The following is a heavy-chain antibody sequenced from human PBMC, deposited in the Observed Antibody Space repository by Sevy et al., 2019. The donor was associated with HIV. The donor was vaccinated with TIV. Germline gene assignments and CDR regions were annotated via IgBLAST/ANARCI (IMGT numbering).Heavy chain of an antibody. CDR1: GYTSTSYG. J-gene: IGHJ4*02. Sequence: ASVKVSCKASGYTSTSYGISWVRQAPGQGLEWMGWISAYNGNTNYAQKLQGRVTMTTDTSTSTAYMELRSLRSDDTAVYYCARGSYDFWSGYIDYWGQGTLVTVSS. D-gene: IGHD3-3*01. CDR3: ARGSYDFWSGYIDY. V-gene: IGHV1-18*01. CDR2: ISAYNGNT.